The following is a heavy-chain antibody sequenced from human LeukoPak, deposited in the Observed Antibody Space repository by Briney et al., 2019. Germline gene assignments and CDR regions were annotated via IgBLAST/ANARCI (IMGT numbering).Heavy chain of an antibody. CDR3: ARDAEYRSGWFDY. CDR1: GYIFTNYG. D-gene: IGHD6-19*01. V-gene: IGHV1-18*01. Sequence: ASVKVSCKASGYIFTNYGISWVQQAPGQGLEWMGWISGYSGNTNYAQSLQGRVTMTTDTSSSTAYMELRSLRSDDTAVYYCARDAEYRSGWFDYWGQGTLVTVSS. J-gene: IGHJ4*02. CDR2: ISGYSGNT.